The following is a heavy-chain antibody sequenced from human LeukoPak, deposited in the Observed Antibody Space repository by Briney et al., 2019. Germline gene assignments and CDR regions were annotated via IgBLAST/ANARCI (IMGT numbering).Heavy chain of an antibody. CDR3: ARGANSSGWYKGFDY. Sequence: PSDTLSLTCAVYGGSFSGYYWSWIPQPPGKGVEGIGEINHSGSTNYNPPLKSRVTISVDTSKNQFSLKLSSVTAADTAVYYCARGANSSGWYKGFDYWGQGTLVTVSS. D-gene: IGHD6-19*01. J-gene: IGHJ4*02. CDR1: GGSFSGYY. CDR2: INHSGST. V-gene: IGHV4-34*01.